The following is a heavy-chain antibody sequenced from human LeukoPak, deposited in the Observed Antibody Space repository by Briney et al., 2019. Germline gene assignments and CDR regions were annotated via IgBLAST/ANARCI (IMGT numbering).Heavy chain of an antibody. CDR2: ISHTGSTM. CDR1: GFTFSSYA. D-gene: IGHD3-3*01. J-gene: IGHJ3*02. Sequence: GGSLRLSCAASGFTFSSYAMSWVRQAPGKGLEWVSYISHTGSTMSYADSVKGRFTISRDNARNSLYLQMNSLRAEDTAVYYCARDQAHYDFWKDAFDSWGQGTMVTVSS. V-gene: IGHV3-48*04. CDR3: ARDQAHYDFWKDAFDS.